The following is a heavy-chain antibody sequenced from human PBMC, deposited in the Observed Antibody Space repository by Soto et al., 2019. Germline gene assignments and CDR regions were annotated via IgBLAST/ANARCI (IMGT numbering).Heavy chain of an antibody. CDR3: AREVHTVTTTFDY. CDR2: IYYSGST. D-gene: IGHD4-17*01. Sequence: PSETLSLTCTVSGGSISSGDYYWSWIRQPPGKGLEWIGYIYYSGSTYYKPSLKSRVTISVDTSKNQFSLKLSSVTAADTAVYYCAREVHTVTTTFDYWGQGTLVTVSS. J-gene: IGHJ4*02. CDR1: GGSISSGDYY. V-gene: IGHV4-30-4*01.